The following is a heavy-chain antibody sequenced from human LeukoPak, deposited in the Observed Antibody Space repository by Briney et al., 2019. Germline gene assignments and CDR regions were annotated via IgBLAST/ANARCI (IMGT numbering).Heavy chain of an antibody. CDR2: ISYDGSNK. CDR3: AKDRVAATGPWYYYGMDV. J-gene: IGHJ6*02. CDR1: GFTFSSYG. V-gene: IGHV3-30*18. D-gene: IGHD2-15*01. Sequence: PGRSLRLSCAASGFTFSSYGMHWVRQAPGKGLEWVAVISYDGSNKYYADSVKGRFTISRDNSKNTLYLQMNSLRAEDTAVYYCAKDRVAATGPWYYYGMDVWGQGTTVTVSS.